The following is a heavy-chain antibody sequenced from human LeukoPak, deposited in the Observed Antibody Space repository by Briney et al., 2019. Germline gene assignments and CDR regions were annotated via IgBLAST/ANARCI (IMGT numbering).Heavy chain of an antibody. D-gene: IGHD5-24*01. V-gene: IGHV3-48*01. Sequence: GGSLRLSWAASGFTFSDYSMNWVRQAPGKGLEWISYIGIDSGNTNYADSVKGRFTISGDKAKNSLYLQMNSLRVEDTAVYYCARDYKYAFDNWGQGTLVTVSS. CDR1: GFTFSDYS. CDR2: IGIDSGNT. CDR3: ARDYKYAFDN. J-gene: IGHJ4*02.